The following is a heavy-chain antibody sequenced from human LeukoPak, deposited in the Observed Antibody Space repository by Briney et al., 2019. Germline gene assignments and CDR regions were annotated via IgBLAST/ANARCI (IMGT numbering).Heavy chain of an antibody. D-gene: IGHD2-21*02. V-gene: IGHV4-4*08. J-gene: IGHJ6*02. CDR3: AAPFCGGDCYSSYYYYAVDV. CDR1: GGSISAFY. CDR2: IYTNGNT. Sequence: SETLSLTCTVSGGSISAFYWSWIRRPPGKGLEWVGYIYTNGNTNYNPSLKRRVTISVDTSKNQFSLKLSSVTAADTAVYYCAAPFCGGDCYSSYYYYAVDVWGPGTTVTVSS.